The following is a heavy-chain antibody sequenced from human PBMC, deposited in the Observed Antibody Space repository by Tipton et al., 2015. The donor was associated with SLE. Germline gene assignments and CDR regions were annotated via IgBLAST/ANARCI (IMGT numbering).Heavy chain of an antibody. CDR1: GGSISSHY. CDR2: IYYSGST. J-gene: IGHJ5*02. V-gene: IGHV4-59*11. CDR3: ARHGVVVPAALRGWFDP. D-gene: IGHD2-2*01. Sequence: TLSLTCTVSGGSISSHYWSWIRQPPGKGLEWIGYIYYSGSTNYNPSLKSRVTISVDTSKNQFSLKLSSVTAADTAVYYCARHGVVVPAALRGWFDPWGQGTLVTVSS.